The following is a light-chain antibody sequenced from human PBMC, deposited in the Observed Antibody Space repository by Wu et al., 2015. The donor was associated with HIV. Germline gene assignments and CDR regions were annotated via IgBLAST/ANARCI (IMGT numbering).Light chain of an antibody. CDR1: DVVSXY. Sequence: CRAESDVVSXYVAWICXNLARLPRLLIYGASSRATWHPSRFRGDGSGTDFTLTISRLEPEDFAVYYCQQYGSSPYSFGQGTKLEIK. CDR3: QQYGSSPYS. V-gene: IGKV3-20*01. J-gene: IGKJ2*03. CDR2: GAS.